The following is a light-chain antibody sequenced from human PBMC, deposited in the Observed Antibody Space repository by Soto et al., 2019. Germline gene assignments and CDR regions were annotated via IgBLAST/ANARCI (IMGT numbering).Light chain of an antibody. CDR2: VNSDGSH. V-gene: IGLV4-69*01. CDR3: QTRGTDILYV. J-gene: IGLJ1*01. CDR1: SGHSSYA. Sequence: ERNQAPYASTSLGASVKLTCTLSSGHSSYAIAWHQQQPEKGPRYLMKVNSDGSHSKGDGIPDRFSGSSSGAERYLTISSLQSEDEADYYCQTRGTDILYVFGTGTKVTVL.